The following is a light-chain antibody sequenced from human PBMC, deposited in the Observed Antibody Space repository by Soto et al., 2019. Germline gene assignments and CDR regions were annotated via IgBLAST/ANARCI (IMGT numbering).Light chain of an antibody. CDR2: GAS. J-gene: IGKJ1*01. CDR1: QSVSSN. V-gene: IGKV3-15*01. Sequence: EIVMTQSPTTLSVSPWERSTLSGSASQSVSSNLAWYQQKPGQAPRLLIYGASTRATGIPARFSGSGSGTEFTLTISSLQSEDFAVYYCQQYNNWPRTFGQGTKVDIK. CDR3: QQYNNWPRT.